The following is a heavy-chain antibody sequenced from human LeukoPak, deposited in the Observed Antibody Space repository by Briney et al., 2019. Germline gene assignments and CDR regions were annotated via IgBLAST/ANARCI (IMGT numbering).Heavy chain of an antibody. Sequence: GGSLTLSCAASGFTFSGSWMHWVRHAPGKGLVWVSRINTDGSRTDDADSVKGRFTISRDNTENTVYLQMNSLRVEDTAVYYCTRSLTGYDDYWGQGTLVTVSS. CDR3: TRSLTGYDDY. CDR2: INTDGSRT. CDR1: GFTFSGSW. J-gene: IGHJ4*02. D-gene: IGHD5-12*01. V-gene: IGHV3-74*01.